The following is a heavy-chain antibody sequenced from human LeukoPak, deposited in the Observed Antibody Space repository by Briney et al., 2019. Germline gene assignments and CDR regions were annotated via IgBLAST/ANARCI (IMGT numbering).Heavy chain of an antibody. D-gene: IGHD2-21*01. CDR2: IHSSGST. CDR1: GFTFSSYS. Sequence: PGGSLRLSCAASGFTFSSYSMNWVRQTPGKGLEWVSIIHSSGSTFYSDSVKGRFTVSRDDSKNTVYLQMNSLRAEDTAVYYCARSLFFDHWGQGTLVTVSS. V-gene: IGHV3-53*01. J-gene: IGHJ4*02. CDR3: ARSLFFDH.